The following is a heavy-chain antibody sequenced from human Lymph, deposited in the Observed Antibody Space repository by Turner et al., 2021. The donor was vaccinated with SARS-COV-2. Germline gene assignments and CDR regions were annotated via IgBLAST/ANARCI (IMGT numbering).Heavy chain of an antibody. D-gene: IGHD3-10*01. CDR3: AREMGSGSDY. Sequence: HVQLVESGGGVVQPGSSLRLSCTASGFTFISYAMHWVHQAPGKGLERGTLISYDGSNKYYADSVKGRITISREKSKNTLYLQMNSLRTEEKAVYYCAREMGSGSDYWGQGTLVNVSS. V-gene: IGHV3-30*04. J-gene: IGHJ4*02. CDR2: ISYDGSNK. CDR1: GFTFISYA.